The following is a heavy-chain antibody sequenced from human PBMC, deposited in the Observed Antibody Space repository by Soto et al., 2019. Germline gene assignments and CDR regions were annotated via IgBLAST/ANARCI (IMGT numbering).Heavy chain of an antibody. CDR3: EREKVVVTPMVWWGYYYYVLDV. Sequence: WKDSGGTKNSKSIRWGRQSKKKGLEWMGWINPNIGGTNYAQKFQGRVTMTRDTSISTAYMELSRLRSDDRDVYYCEREKVVVTPMVWWGYYYYVLDVWGQGTTVT. D-gene: IGHD5-18*01. CDR2: INPNIGGT. CDR1: GGTKNSKS. V-gene: IGHV1-2*02. J-gene: IGHJ6*02.